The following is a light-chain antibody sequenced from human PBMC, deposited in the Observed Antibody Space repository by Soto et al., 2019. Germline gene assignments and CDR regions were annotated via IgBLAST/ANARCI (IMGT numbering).Light chain of an antibody. CDR1: QSVSNNY. J-gene: IGKJ2*01. CDR3: HQYADSPQT. V-gene: IGKV3-20*01. Sequence: EIVLTQSPGTLSLSPGERATLSCRASQSVSNNYLAWYQQKPGQAPRLLIYGASNRATGIPDRFSGSGSGTDFTLTISRLEPEDSAVYFCHQYADSPQTFGQGTKVDIK. CDR2: GAS.